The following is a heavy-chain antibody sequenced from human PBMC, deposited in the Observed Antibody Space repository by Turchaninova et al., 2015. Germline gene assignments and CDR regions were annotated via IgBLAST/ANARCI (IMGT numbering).Heavy chain of an antibody. CDR3: AILWGIAARPNY. J-gene: IGHJ4*02. D-gene: IGHD6-6*01. CDR1: GFTFSSSA. V-gene: IGHV3-23*04. CDR2: ISGSGCST. Sequence: EVQLVESGGGLVQPGGSLRLSCAASGFTFSSSAMSWVRQAPGTGLGWVSVISGSGCSTYYSDSVKGRFTISRDNSKNTLYLQMNSLRAEDTAVYYCAILWGIAARPNYWGQGTLVTVSS.